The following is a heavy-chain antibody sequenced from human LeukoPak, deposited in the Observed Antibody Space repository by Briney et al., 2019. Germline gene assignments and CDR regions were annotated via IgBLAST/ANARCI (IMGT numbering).Heavy chain of an antibody. CDR3: AKDPRDCRTTNCYMAAAGFDY. CDR2: IRYDGSNR. J-gene: IGHJ4*02. D-gene: IGHD2-2*02. V-gene: IGHV3-30*02. CDR1: GFTFSSYG. Sequence: GRSLRLSCAASGFTFSSYGMHWVRQAPGKGLEWVAFIRYDGSNRYYADSVKGRFSISRDNSKNILYLQMNSLRAEDTAVYYCAKDPRDCRTTNCYMAAAGFDYWGQGTLVTVSS.